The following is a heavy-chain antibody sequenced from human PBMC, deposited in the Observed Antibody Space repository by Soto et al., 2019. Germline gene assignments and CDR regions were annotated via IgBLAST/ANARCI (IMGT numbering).Heavy chain of an antibody. J-gene: IGHJ3*02. CDR2: IYYSGST. Sequence: SETLSLTCTVSGGSISSGGYYWSWIRQHPGKGLEWIGYIYYSGSTYYNPSLKSRVTISVDTSKNQFSLKLSSVTAADTAVYYCATYPVTYYYDSSDPITKGGAFDIWGQGTMVTVSS. CDR3: ATYPVTYYYDSSDPITKGGAFDI. V-gene: IGHV4-31*03. CDR1: GGSISSGGYY. D-gene: IGHD3-22*01.